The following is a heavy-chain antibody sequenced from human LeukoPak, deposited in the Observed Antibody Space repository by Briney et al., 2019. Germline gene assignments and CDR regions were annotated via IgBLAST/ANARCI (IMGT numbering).Heavy chain of an antibody. J-gene: IGHJ6*02. V-gene: IGHV3-74*01. CDR3: ASGGGTRMDV. Sequence: GGSLRLSCAASGFTFSSYWMHWVRQAPGKGLVWVSRINSGDGSSTSYADSVKGRFTISRDNAKNTLYLQMNSLRAEDTAVYYCASGGGTRMDVWGQGTTVTVSS. D-gene: IGHD2-15*01. CDR1: GFTFSSYW. CDR2: INSGDGSST.